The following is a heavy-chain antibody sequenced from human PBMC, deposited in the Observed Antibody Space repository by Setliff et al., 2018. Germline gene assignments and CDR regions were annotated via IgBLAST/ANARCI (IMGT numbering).Heavy chain of an antibody. CDR2: IHHSGKA. Sequence: TETLSLTCAVSGFSISSGYYWGWIRQPPGKGLEWIVNIHHSGKAYYNPSLKSRVTMSVDTSKNHVSLKLSSVTAADTAVYYCARAHTWSLPNDNSGYPGWFDPWGQGTLVTVSS. J-gene: IGHJ5*02. CDR1: GFSISSGYY. D-gene: IGHD3-22*01. V-gene: IGHV4-38-2*01. CDR3: ARAHTWSLPNDNSGYPGWFDP.